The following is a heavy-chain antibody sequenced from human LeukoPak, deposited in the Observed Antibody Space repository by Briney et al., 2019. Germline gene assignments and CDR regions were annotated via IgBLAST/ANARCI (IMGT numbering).Heavy chain of an antibody. CDR3: ARDYYFDY. CDR2: IKQDGCEK. J-gene: IGHJ4*02. Sequence: GGSLRLSCAASGFTFISYWMSWVRQAPGKGLEWVANIKQDGCEKYYVDSVKGRFTISRDNAKNSLYLQMNSLGAEDTAVYYCARDYYFDYWGQGTLVTVSS. V-gene: IGHV3-7*01. CDR1: GFTFISYW.